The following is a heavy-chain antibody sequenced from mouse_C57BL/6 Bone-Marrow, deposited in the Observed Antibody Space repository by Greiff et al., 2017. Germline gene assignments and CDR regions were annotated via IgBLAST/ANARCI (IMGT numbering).Heavy chain of an antibody. J-gene: IGHJ2*01. CDR2: ISYDGSN. D-gene: IGHD1-1*02. Sequence: EVQLMESGPGLVKPSQSLSLTCSVTGYSITSGYYWNWIRQFPGNKLEWMGYISYDGSNNYNPSLKNRISITRDTSTNQFFLKFSSVTTEDTAAYYCAAGGYVLPFDYWGQGTPLTVSA. CDR1: GYSITSGYY. V-gene: IGHV3-6*01. CDR3: AAGGYVLPFDY.